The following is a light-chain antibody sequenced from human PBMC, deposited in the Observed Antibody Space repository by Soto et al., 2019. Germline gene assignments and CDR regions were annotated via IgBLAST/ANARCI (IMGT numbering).Light chain of an antibody. CDR2: GVS. V-gene: IGKV3-20*01. J-gene: IGKJ1*01. CDR1: QSVTSTY. CDR3: QQYSTSPGT. Sequence: EIVLTQSPGTLSLSPGERATLSCRASQSVTSTYLAWYQQKPGQAPRLLIHGVSSRATGIPDRFSGSGSGTDFTLTISRLEAEDFAAYYCQQYSTSPGTFGQGTKVEIK.